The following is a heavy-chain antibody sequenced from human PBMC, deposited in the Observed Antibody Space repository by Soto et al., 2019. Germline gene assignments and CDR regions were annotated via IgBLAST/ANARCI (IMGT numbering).Heavy chain of an antibody. CDR2: INSDGSST. V-gene: IGHV3-74*01. J-gene: IGHJ4*02. CDR3: ARDQSSYSSSWYKGDYFDY. D-gene: IGHD6-13*01. Sequence: PGGSLRLSRAASGFTFSSYWMHWVRQAPGKGLVWVSRINSDGSSTSYADSVKGRFTTSRDNAKNTLYLQMNSLRAEDTAVYYCARDQSSYSSSWYKGDYFDYWGQGTLVTVSS. CDR1: GFTFSSYW.